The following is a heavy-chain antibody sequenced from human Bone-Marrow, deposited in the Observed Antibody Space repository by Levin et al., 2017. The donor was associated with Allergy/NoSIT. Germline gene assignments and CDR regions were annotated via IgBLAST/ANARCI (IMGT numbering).Heavy chain of an antibody. CDR1: GFTVSSNY. D-gene: IGHD3-10*01. Sequence: GESLKISCAASGFTVSSNYMSWVRQAPGKGPEWVSVIYSGGSTYYADSVKGRFTISRDNSKNTLYLQMNSLRAEDTAVYYCARGWFGELLSYWGQGTLVTVSS. J-gene: IGHJ4*02. CDR3: ARGWFGELLSY. CDR2: IYSGGST. V-gene: IGHV3-53*01.